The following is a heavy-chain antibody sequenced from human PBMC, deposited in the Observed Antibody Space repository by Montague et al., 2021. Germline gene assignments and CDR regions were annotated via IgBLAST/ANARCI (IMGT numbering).Heavy chain of an antibody. D-gene: IGHD3-10*01. V-gene: IGHV6-1*01. Sequence: CAISGDSVSSNSAAWNWIRQSPSRGLEWLGRTYCRSKWYYDYAVSVKSRITIHPDTSKNQFSLQLNSVTPEDTAVYYCTRSITVVRGLLIDPWGQGTLVTVSS. J-gene: IGHJ5*02. CDR2: TYCRSKWYY. CDR3: TRSITVVRGLLIDP. CDR1: GDSVSSNSAA.